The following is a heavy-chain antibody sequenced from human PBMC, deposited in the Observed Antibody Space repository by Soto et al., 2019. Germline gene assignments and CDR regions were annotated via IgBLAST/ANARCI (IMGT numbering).Heavy chain of an antibody. J-gene: IGHJ4*02. V-gene: IGHV4-39*01. Sequence: SEALSLTCPVSGCSISRSTYHWGWIRQPPGKGLEWIGTIYYSGSTYYNPSLKSRVTISIDTSKNQFSLTLSSVTAADTAVYYCAGPEYSSSSAEYYFDYWGRGTLVTVSS. CDR1: GCSISRSTYH. CDR3: AGPEYSSSSAEYYFDY. CDR2: IYYSGST. D-gene: IGHD6-6*01.